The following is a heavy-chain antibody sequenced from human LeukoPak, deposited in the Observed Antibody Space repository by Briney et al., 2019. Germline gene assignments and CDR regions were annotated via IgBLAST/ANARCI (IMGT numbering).Heavy chain of an antibody. J-gene: IGHJ4*02. V-gene: IGHV3-48*01. D-gene: IGHD2-8*01. Sequence: GGSLRLSCAASGFTFSSYRMNWVRQSPGKGLEWVSYISSSSSTIYYADSVKGRFTISRDNAKNSLYLQMNSLRAEDTAVYSRARKSVGTNDYWRQATLVTVPS. CDR1: GFTFSSYR. CDR2: ISSSSSTI. CDR3: ARKSVGTNDY.